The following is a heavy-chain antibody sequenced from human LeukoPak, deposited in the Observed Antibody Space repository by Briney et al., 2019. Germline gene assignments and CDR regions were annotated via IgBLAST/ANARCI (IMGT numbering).Heavy chain of an antibody. V-gene: IGHV1-2*06. CDR1: GYTFTSYY. J-gene: IGHJ4*02. D-gene: IGHD3-22*01. CDR2: INPNSGGT. CDR3: ASGAEYYYDSSGYWDY. Sequence: ASVKVSCKASGYTFTSYYMHWVRQAPGQGLEWMGRINPNSGGTNYAQKFQGRVTMTRDTSISTAYMELSRLRSDDTAVYYCASGAEYYYDSSGYWDYWGQGTLVTVSS.